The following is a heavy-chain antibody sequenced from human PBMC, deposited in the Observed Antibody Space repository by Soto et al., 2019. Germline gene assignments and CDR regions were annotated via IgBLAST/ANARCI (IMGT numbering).Heavy chain of an antibody. J-gene: IGHJ4*02. D-gene: IGHD3-3*01. V-gene: IGHV3-9*01. CDR1: GLNFDDFA. CDR2: ITWNSRVL. Sequence: EVQLVESGGGLVQPGRSLRLSCVGTGLNFDDFAMHWVRQAPGKGLEWVSGITWNSRVLAYADSVKGRFTISRDNARNSLYLQMDRLRDEDTALYYCAKGRYDFWSPYYFHSWGQGTLVTVSS. CDR3: AKGRYDFWSPYYFHS.